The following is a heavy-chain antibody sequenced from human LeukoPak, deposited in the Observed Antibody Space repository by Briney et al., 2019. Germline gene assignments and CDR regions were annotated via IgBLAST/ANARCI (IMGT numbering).Heavy chain of an antibody. CDR3: ARDCRYCSSTSCYFWFDP. J-gene: IGHJ5*02. V-gene: IGHV4-30-2*01. CDR1: GGSISSGGYS. Sequence: SETLSLTCAVSGGSISSGGYSWSWIRQPPGKGLEWIGYIYHSGSTYYNPSLKSRVTISVDRSKNQFSLKLSPVTAADTAVYYCARDCRYCSSTSCYFWFDPWGQGTLVTVSS. D-gene: IGHD2-2*01. CDR2: IYHSGST.